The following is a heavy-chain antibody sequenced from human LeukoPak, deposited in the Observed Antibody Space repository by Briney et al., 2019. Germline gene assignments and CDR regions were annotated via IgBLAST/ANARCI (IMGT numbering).Heavy chain of an antibody. J-gene: IGHJ4*02. D-gene: IGHD3-10*01. CDR3: ARDPGYYGSGSSDYFDY. CDR1: GGSISSSSYY. V-gene: IGHV4-39*07. Sequence: SETLSLTCTVSGGSISSSSYYWGWIRQPPGKGLEWIGEIYHSGSTNYNPSLKSRVTISVDKSKNQFSLKLSSVTAADTAVYYCARDPGYYGSGSSDYFDYWGQGTLVTVSS. CDR2: IYHSGST.